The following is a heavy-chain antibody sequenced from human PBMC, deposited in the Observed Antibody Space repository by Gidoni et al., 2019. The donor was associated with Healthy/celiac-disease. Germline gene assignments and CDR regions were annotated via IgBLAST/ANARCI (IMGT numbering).Heavy chain of an antibody. CDR1: GGSFTGHY. D-gene: IGHD3-3*01. V-gene: IGHV4-34*01. CDR2: INHSGST. CDR3: ARGQGYDFWSGYANWFDP. J-gene: IGHJ5*02. Sequence: QFQLQQWGAGLFKPSETLSLPCAVYGGSFTGHYWSWIRQPPGQGLELIGEINHSGSTNYNPSLTSRVTITGDKSKKQFSLKLSSVTAADTAVYYCARGQGYDFWSGYANWFDPWGQGTLVTVSS.